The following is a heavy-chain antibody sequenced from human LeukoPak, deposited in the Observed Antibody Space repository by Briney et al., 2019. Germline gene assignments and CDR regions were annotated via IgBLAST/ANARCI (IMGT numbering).Heavy chain of an antibody. V-gene: IGHV1-18*01. Sequence: GASVKVSCKASGYTFTSYGISWVRQAPGQGLEWMGWISAYNGNTNYAQKLQGRVTMTTDTSTSTAYMELRSLRSDDTAVYHCARDLPIAAGNNWFDPWGQGTLVTVSS. CDR3: ARDLPIAAGNNWFDP. CDR2: ISAYNGNT. J-gene: IGHJ5*02. D-gene: IGHD6-13*01. CDR1: GYTFTSYG.